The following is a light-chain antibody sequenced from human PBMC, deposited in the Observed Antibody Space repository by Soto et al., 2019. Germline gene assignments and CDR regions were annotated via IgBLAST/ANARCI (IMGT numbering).Light chain of an antibody. CDR3: QQTYSIPNT. CDR2: AES. Sequence: DIQMTQSPSSLSASVGYSVTITCRASQSVSYYLNWYQQKPGKAPNLLIFAESSLQSGVPSRFTGSGSGTDFTLTISSLQPEDFATYYCQQTYSIPNTFGQGTKLEIK. J-gene: IGKJ2*01. CDR1: QSVSYY. V-gene: IGKV1-39*01.